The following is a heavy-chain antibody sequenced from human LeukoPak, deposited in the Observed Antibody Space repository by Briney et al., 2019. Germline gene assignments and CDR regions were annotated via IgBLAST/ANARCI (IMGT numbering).Heavy chain of an antibody. J-gene: IGHJ4*02. CDR3: ARGRDRSKAGDH. Sequence: SETLSLTCNVYGGSCDDYYCSWIRQPPGKGLEWIGEIHPSGIFYYNSSLVIRVTISIDTSKTQFSLRLTSVTAADTAFYYCARGRDRSKAGDHWGQGSLVTVSS. V-gene: IGHV4-34*01. CDR2: IHPSGIF. CDR1: GGSCDDYY. D-gene: IGHD5-24*01.